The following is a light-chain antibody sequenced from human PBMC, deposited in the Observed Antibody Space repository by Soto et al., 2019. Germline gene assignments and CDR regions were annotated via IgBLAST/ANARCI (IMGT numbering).Light chain of an antibody. V-gene: IGKV1-39*01. CDR1: QSISTY. CDR3: QQNFITPPLT. Sequence: DIQMTQSPSSLSASIGDRITITCRASQSISTYLNWYQQKPGKAPRLLIYGASTMQNGVPSRFSGSGSATDFTLTISRLQPEDFATYYCQQNFITPPLTFGGGTKVEMK. J-gene: IGKJ4*01. CDR2: GAS.